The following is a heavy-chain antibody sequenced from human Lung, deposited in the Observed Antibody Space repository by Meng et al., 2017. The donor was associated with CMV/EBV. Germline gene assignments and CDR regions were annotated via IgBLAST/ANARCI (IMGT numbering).Heavy chain of an antibody. CDR3: ARCIAARRNWYFDL. Sequence: ASGFTVSSHYMSWVRQAPGKGLEWVSVIYSGGSTYYADSVKGRFTISRDNSKNTLYLQMNSLRAEDTAVYYYARCIAARRNWYFDLWGRGTLVTVSS. D-gene: IGHD6-6*01. CDR2: IYSGGST. V-gene: IGHV3-53*01. J-gene: IGHJ2*01. CDR1: GFTVSSHY.